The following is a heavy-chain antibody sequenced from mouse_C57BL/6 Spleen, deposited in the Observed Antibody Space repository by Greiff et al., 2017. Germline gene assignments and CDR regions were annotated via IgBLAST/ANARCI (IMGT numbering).Heavy chain of an antibody. J-gene: IGHJ4*01. CDR3: ARVDYGSSYDYYAMDY. CDR1: GYAFSSSW. D-gene: IGHD1-1*01. Sequence: QVQLQQSGPELVKPGASVKISCKASGYAFSSSWMNWVKQRPGKGLEWIGRIYPGDGDTNYNGKFKGKATLTADKSSSTAYMQLSSLTSEDSAVYFGARVDYGSSYDYYAMDYWGQGTSVTVSS. CDR2: IYPGDGDT. V-gene: IGHV1-82*01.